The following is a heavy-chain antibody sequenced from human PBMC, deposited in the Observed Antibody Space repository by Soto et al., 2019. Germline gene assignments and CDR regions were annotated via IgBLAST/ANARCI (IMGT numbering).Heavy chain of an antibody. CDR2: ISAYNGNT. CDR3: ARGGLLWFGETEDAFDI. Sequence: GASVKVSCKASRYTFTSYGISWVRQAPGQGLEWMGWISAYNGNTNYAQKLQGRVTMTTDTSTSTAYMELRSLRSDDTAVYYCARGGLLWFGETEDAFDIWGQGTMVTVSS. D-gene: IGHD3-10*01. V-gene: IGHV1-18*01. J-gene: IGHJ3*02. CDR1: RYTFTSYG.